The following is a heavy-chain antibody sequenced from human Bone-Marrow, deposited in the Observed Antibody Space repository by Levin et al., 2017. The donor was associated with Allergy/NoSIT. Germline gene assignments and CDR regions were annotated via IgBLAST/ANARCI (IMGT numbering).Heavy chain of an antibody. D-gene: IGHD1-26*01. J-gene: IGHJ3*01. CDR3: ARGGFAAGKYYLRDAFDV. V-gene: IGHV4-34*01. CDR2: VTQSGST. Sequence: SETLSLSCDVHNESLSDYFWSWIRQTPEKGLEWLGEVTQSGSTNYNPSLRREVIMSADTSTNQVSLRLTSVTAADTGIYYCARGGFAAGKYYLRDAFDVWGQGTRVTVSA. CDR1: NESLSDYF.